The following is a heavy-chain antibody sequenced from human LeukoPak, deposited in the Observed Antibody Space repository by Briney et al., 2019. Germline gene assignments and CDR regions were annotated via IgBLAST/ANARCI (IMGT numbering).Heavy chain of an antibody. Sequence: PSETLSLTCAVYGGSFSGYYWSWIRQPPGKGLEWIGEINHSGSTNYNPSLKSRVTISVDTSKNQFSLKLSSVTAADTAVYYCARFSRYYGSGSYYIDPWYFDYWGQGTLVTVSS. CDR3: ARFSRYYGSGSYYIDPWYFDY. CDR2: INHSGST. D-gene: IGHD3-10*01. CDR1: GGSFSGYY. J-gene: IGHJ4*02. V-gene: IGHV4-34*01.